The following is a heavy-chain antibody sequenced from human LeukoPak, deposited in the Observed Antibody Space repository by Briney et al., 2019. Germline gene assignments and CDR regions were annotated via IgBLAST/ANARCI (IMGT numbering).Heavy chain of an antibody. CDR1: GFTFSSYG. CDR2: ISYDGSNK. CDR3: AKNLEVGYCSGGSCY. D-gene: IGHD2-15*01. V-gene: IGHV3-30*18. J-gene: IGHJ4*02. Sequence: SGGSLRLSCAASGFTFSSYGMHWVRQAPGKGLEWVAVISYDGSNKYYADSVKGRFTISRDNSKNTLYLQMNSLRAEDTAVYYCAKNLEVGYCSGGSCYWGQGTLVTVSS.